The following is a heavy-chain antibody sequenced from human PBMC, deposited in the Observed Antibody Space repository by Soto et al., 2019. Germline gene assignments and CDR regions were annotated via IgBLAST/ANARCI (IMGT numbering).Heavy chain of an antibody. D-gene: IGHD6-25*01. CDR2: IVVGSGNT. Sequence: GASVKVSCKASGFTFTSSAVQWVRQARGQRLEWIGWIVVGSGNTNYAQKFQERVTITRDMSTSTAYMELSSLRSDDTAVYFCARRKERSGPNYFDSWGQGSLVTVSS. J-gene: IGHJ4*02. CDR3: ARRKERSGPNYFDS. CDR1: GFTFTSSA. V-gene: IGHV1-58*01.